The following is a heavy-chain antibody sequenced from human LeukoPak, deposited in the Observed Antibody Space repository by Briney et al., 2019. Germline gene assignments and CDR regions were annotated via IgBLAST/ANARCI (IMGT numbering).Heavy chain of an antibody. J-gene: IGHJ4*02. CDR1: GGPFSGYF. V-gene: IGHV4-34*01. D-gene: IGHD5-18*01. Sequence: PSETLSLTCAVSGGPFSGYFWSWIRQSSGKGLEWIGEIHNSGTTNYNPSLNSRVTISEDTSKNQFYLNLSSVTAADTAVYYCARASWSYGYPDYWGQGTLVTVSS. CDR3: ARASWSYGYPDY. CDR2: IHNSGTT.